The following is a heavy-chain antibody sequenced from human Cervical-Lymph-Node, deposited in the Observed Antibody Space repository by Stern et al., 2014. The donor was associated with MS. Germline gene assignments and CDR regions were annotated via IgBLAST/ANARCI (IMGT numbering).Heavy chain of an antibody. J-gene: IGHJ6*02. V-gene: IGHV4-59*08. CDR1: GGSISNYY. D-gene: IGHD3-16*01. CDR3: ARRRGGYYYGVDV. Sequence: QVQLQESGPGLVKPSETLSLTCTVSGGSISNYYWSWIRQPPGKGLEWIGYIYYTGSTNYNPSLKSRVTISVEPSKNQFPRKRSSGTAADTAVYYCARRRGGYYYGVDVWGQGTTVTVSS. CDR2: IYYTGST.